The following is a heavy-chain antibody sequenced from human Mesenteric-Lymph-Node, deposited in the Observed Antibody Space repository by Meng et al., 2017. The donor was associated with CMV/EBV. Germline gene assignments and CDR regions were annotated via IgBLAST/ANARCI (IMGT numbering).Heavy chain of an antibody. D-gene: IGHD3-16*01. J-gene: IGHJ4*02. CDR1: GFTFSSYW. V-gene: IGHV3-7*01. CDR3: ARDWASLDF. CDR2: IKQDGSEK. Sequence: GESLKISCAASGFTFSSYWMSWVRQAPGKGLEWVANIKQDGSEKYYVGSVKGRFTISRDNAKNALYLQMNSLRAEDTAVYHCARDWASLDFWGQGTLVTVSS.